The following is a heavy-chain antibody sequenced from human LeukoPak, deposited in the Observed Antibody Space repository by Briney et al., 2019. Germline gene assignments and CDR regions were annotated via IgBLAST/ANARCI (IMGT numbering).Heavy chain of an antibody. CDR3: ARESLEWLISADY. CDR2: ISYDGSNK. CDR1: GFTFSSHA. V-gene: IGHV3-30-3*01. J-gene: IGHJ4*02. D-gene: IGHD3-3*01. Sequence: GGSLRLSCAASGFTFSSHAMHWVRQAPGKGLEWVAVISYDGSNKYYADSVKGRFTISRDNSKNTLYLQMNSLRAEDTAVYYWARESLEWLISADYWGQGTLVTVSS.